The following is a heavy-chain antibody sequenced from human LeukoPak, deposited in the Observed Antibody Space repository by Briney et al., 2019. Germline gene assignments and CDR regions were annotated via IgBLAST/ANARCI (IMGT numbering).Heavy chain of an antibody. D-gene: IGHD3-10*01. Sequence: PGRSLRLSCAASGFTFSSYAMHWVRQAPGKGLESVAVISYDGSNKYYADSVKGRFTISRDNSKNTLYLQMNSLRAEDTAVYYCAKGYYYGSARYYFDYWGQGTLVTVSS. V-gene: IGHV3-30-3*01. CDR2: ISYDGSNK. J-gene: IGHJ4*02. CDR1: GFTFSSYA. CDR3: AKGYYYGSARYYFDY.